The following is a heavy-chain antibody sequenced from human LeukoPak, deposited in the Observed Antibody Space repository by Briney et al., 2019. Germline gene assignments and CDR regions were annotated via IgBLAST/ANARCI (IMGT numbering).Heavy chain of an antibody. D-gene: IGHD5-18*01. Sequence: PGASVKVSCTVSGSSLTELSLYWVRQAPGKGLEWMGGFDVIDGETFYAQKFRGRVTMTEDSSADTAYMELRSLTSDDTALYYCAAGRPYSLLDYWGQGTLVTVSS. V-gene: IGHV1-24*01. J-gene: IGHJ4*02. CDR2: FDVIDGET. CDR3: AAGRPYSLLDY. CDR1: GSSLTELS.